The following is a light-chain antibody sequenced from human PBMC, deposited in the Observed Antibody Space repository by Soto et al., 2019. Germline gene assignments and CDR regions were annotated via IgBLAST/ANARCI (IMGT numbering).Light chain of an antibody. V-gene: IGLV2-14*02. CDR3: SSYTSSSTHL. J-gene: IGLJ1*01. Sequence: QSALTQPASVSGSPGQSITISCTGTSSDIGSYDLVSWYQQHPGKAPKLMIFEVSDRPSGISHRFSGSKSGNTASLTISGLQAEGDADYYCSSYTSSSTHLFGTGTKATVL. CDR2: EVS. CDR1: SSDIGSYDL.